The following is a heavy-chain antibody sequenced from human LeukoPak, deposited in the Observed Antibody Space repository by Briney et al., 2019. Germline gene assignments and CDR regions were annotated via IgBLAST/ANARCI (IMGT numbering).Heavy chain of an antibody. CDR1: GGSFSGYY. CDR2: INHSGST. CDR3: ATLRESPRAHYYYYGMDV. J-gene: IGHJ6*02. V-gene: IGHV4-34*01. Sequence: SETLSLTCAVYGGSFSGYYWSWLRQPPGKGLEWIGEINHSGSTNYNPSLKSRVTISVDTSKNQFSLKLSSVTAADTAVYYCATLRESPRAHYYYYGMDVWGQGTTVTVSS.